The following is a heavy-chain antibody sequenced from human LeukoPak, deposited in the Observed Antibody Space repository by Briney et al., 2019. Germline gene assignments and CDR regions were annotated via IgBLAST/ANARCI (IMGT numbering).Heavy chain of an antibody. D-gene: IGHD3-22*01. J-gene: IGHJ5*02. CDR1: GGSISSYY. CDR3: ARVGYYDSSGYYFLSDYNWFDP. Sequence: SETLSLTCTVSGGSISSYYWSWTRQPPGKGLEWIGYIYYSGSTNYNPSLKSRVTISVDTSKNQFSLKLSSVTAADTAVYYCARVGYYDSSGYYFLSDYNWFDPWGQGTLVTVSS. V-gene: IGHV4-59*01. CDR2: IYYSGST.